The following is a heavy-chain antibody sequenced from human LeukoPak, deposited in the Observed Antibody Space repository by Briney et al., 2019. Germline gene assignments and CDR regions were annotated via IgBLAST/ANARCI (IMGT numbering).Heavy chain of an antibody. V-gene: IGHV1-2*04. CDR2: INPNSGGT. J-gene: IGHJ3*02. Sequence: GASVKVSCKASGYTFTGYYMHWVRQAPGQGLEWMGWINPNSGGTNYAQKFQGWVTMTRDTSISTAYMELSRLRSDDTAVYYCARVCSGSFGAFDIWGQGTMVTVSS. CDR1: GYTFTGYY. D-gene: IGHD1-26*01. CDR3: ARVCSGSFGAFDI.